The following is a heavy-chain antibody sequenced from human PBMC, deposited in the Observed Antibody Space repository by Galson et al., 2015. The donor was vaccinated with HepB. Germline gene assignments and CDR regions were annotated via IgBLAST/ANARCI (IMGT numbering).Heavy chain of an antibody. Sequence: QSGAEVKKPGESLKISCNGSGYSFTSYWIGWVRQMPGKGLEWMGIIYPGDSDTRYSPSFQGQVTISADKSISTAYLQWSSLKASDTAMYYCARRGREPGYYGSGSYYDDNYYGMDVWGQGTTVTVSS. V-gene: IGHV5-51*03. J-gene: IGHJ6*02. CDR1: GYSFTSYW. CDR3: ARRGREPGYYGSGSYYDDNYYGMDV. CDR2: IYPGDSDT. D-gene: IGHD3-10*01.